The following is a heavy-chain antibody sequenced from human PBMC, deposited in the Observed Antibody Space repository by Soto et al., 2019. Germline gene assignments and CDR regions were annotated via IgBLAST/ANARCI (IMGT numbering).Heavy chain of an antibody. J-gene: IGHJ6*02. CDR1: GFTFSNYV. CDR3: AKDQYQLIRRCYGLDV. CDR2: ISYDGSNK. Sequence: QVQLVESGGGVVQPGRSLRLSCAASGFTFSNYVMHGVRQAPGKGLEWVAVISYDGSNKYYADSVRGRFTISRDNSKNTLFLQINSLRPEDTAVYYCAKDQYQLIRRCYGLDVWGQGTTVTVSS. V-gene: IGHV3-30*18. D-gene: IGHD2-2*01.